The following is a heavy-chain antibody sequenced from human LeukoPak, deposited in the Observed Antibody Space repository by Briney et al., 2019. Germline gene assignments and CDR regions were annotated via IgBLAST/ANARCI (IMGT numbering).Heavy chain of an antibody. Sequence: GGSLRLSCAASGCTFSSYAMSWVRQAPGKGLEWVSAISGGAGSTYYADSVKGRFTISRDNSKNTLYLQMNSLRAEDTAIYYCAKSRIAVAVQPPYYFDYWGQGTLVTVSS. J-gene: IGHJ4*02. CDR2: ISGGAGST. V-gene: IGHV3-23*01. D-gene: IGHD6-19*01. CDR1: GCTFSSYA. CDR3: AKSRIAVAVQPPYYFDY.